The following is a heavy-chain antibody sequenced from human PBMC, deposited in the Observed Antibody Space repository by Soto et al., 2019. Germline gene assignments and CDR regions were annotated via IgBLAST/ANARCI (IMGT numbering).Heavy chain of an antibody. CDR2: ISSDGSRT. Sequence: EVQLVESGGDLVQPGGSLRLSCAASGFTFSSYWMYWVRQAPGKGLVWVSRISSDGSRTDYADSVKGRFTISRDNARNTLYLQMNSLRAEDTAVYYCARVRYTSTWYYYGMDVW. V-gene: IGHV3-74*01. J-gene: IGHJ6*01. D-gene: IGHD6-13*01. CDR3: ARVRYTSTWYYYGMDV. CDR1: GFTFSSYW.